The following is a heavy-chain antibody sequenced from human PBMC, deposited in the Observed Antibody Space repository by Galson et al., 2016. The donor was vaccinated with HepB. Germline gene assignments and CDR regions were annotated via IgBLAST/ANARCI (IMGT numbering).Heavy chain of an antibody. CDR2: IRSIGTT. Sequence: SETLSLTCTVSGGSISSGDSWWAWIRQSPGEGLQWIGIIRSIGTTFYNPSLKSRFTISIDTSKNQFSLKMDSVTAADTAVYYCARQEGADTGLFDYWGQGTLVAVTS. CDR3: ARQEGADTGLFDY. D-gene: IGHD3-10*01. V-gene: IGHV4-39*01. J-gene: IGHJ4*02. CDR1: GGSISSGDSW.